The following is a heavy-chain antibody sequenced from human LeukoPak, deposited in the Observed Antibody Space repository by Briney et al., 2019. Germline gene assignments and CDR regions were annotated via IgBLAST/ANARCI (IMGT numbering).Heavy chain of an antibody. V-gene: IGHV3-48*04. CDR1: GFTFSSYS. CDR2: ISSSSSTI. J-gene: IGHJ4*02. D-gene: IGHD1-26*01. CDR3: ARDSYRVFDY. Sequence: PGGSLRLSCAASGFTFSSYSMSWVRQAPGKGLEWVSFISSSSSTIYYADSVEGRFTISRDNAKNPLYLQMNSLRAEDTAVYYCARDSYRVFDYWGQGTLVTVSS.